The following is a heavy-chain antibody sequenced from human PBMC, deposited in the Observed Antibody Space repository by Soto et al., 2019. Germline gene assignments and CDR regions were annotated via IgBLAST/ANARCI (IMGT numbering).Heavy chain of an antibody. CDR2: IKSKTDGGTT. J-gene: IGHJ4*02. V-gene: IGHV3-15*07. CDR3: TTEAPLPRDDSSGSQGYYFDY. CDR1: GFTFSNAW. Sequence: GGSLSLSCAASGFTFSNAWMNWVRQAPGKGLEWVGRIKSKTDGGTTDYAAPVKGRFTISRDDSKNTLYLQMNSLKTEDTAVYYCTTEAPLPRDDSSGSQGYYFDYWGQGTLVTVS. D-gene: IGHD3-22*01.